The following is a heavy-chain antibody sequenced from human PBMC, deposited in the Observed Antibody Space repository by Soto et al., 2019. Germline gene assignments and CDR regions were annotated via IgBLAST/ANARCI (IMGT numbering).Heavy chain of an antibody. V-gene: IGHV6-1*01. D-gene: IGHD1-1*01. Sequence: SQTLSLTCAISGDSVSSNIAAWNWIRQSPSRGLEWLGRTYYRSKWYNDYAVSVKSRITINPDTSKNQFSLQLNSVTPEDTAVYYCARAVAGTSPYYYYYMDVWGKGTTVTVSS. CDR1: GDSVSSNIAA. CDR3: ARAVAGTSPYYYYYMDV. CDR2: TYYRSKWYN. J-gene: IGHJ6*03.